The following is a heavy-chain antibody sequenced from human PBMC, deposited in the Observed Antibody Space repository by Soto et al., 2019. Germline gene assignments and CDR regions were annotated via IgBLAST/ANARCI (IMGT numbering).Heavy chain of an antibody. CDR1: GFTFVNYA. V-gene: IGHV3-23*01. J-gene: IGHJ4*02. CDR2: LSGSGTST. Sequence: EVQLLESGGGLVQPGGSLRLSCAASGFTFVNYAMNWVRQAPGKGLEWVATLSGSGTSTCYADSVKGRFTISRDNSRNTLYLQMNSLRAEDTAVYYCAKGTSNGGWFNPFDYWGQGTLVTVSS. D-gene: IGHD6-19*01. CDR3: AKGTSNGGWFNPFDY.